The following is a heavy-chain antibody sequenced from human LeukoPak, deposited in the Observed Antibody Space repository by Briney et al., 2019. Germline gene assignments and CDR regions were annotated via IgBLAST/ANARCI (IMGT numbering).Heavy chain of an antibody. J-gene: IGHJ4*02. CDR2: IFYVGDT. D-gene: IGHD6-13*01. V-gene: IGHV4-39*01. Sequence: SETLSLTCTVSGGSISSSSYYWGWVRQPPGKGLEYIGTIFYVGDTYYNPSLESRLTISVDTSKNQFSLKLRSVTAADSAVYYCARTSGSRYAYDDYWGQGALVTVSS. CDR1: GGSISSSSYY. CDR3: ARTSGSRYAYDDY.